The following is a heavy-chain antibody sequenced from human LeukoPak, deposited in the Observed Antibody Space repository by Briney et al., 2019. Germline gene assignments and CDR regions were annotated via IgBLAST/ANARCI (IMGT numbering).Heavy chain of an antibody. J-gene: IGHJ4*02. CDR2: IRYDGSNK. V-gene: IGHV3-30*02. D-gene: IGHD3-9*01. Sequence: PGGSLRLSCAASGFTFSSYGMHWVRQAPGKGLEWVAFIRYDGSNKYYADSVKGRFTISRDNSKNTLYLQMNSLRAEDTAVYYCAKYAMTYDILTGYHYYFDYWGQGTLVAVSS. CDR1: GFTFSSYG. CDR3: AKYAMTYDILTGYHYYFDY.